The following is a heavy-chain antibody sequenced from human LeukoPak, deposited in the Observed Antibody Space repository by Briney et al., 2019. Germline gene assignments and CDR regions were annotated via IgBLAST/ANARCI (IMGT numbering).Heavy chain of an antibody. Sequence: GGSLRLSCAASGFTFSSYSMNWVRQAPGKGLKWVSYISSSSSTIYYADSVKGRFTISRDNAKNSLYLQMNSLRAEDTAVYYCARDPSTYYYDSSGSRYYYYYMDVWGKGTTVTVSS. V-gene: IGHV3-48*01. D-gene: IGHD3-22*01. CDR1: GFTFSSYS. J-gene: IGHJ6*03. CDR3: ARDPSTYYYDSSGSRYYYYYMDV. CDR2: ISSSSSTI.